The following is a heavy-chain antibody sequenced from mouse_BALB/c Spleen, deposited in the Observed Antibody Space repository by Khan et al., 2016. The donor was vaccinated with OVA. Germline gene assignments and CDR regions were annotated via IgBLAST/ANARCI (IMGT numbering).Heavy chain of an antibody. J-gene: IGHJ3*01. CDR3: ARWLTY. CDR2: INYSGGT. Sequence: EVQLQESGPGLVKPSQSLSLTCTVTGYSITSDYAWNWIRQLPGNKLEWMGYINYSGGTSYPPSLKSRISITRDTSKNQFFLQLNSVTTEDSATYYCARWLTYWGQGTLVTVS. CDR1: GYSITSDYA. V-gene: IGHV3-2*02.